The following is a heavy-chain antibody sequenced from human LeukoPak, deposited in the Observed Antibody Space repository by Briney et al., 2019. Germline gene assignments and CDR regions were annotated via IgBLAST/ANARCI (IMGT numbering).Heavy chain of an antibody. CDR1: GYTFTGYY. D-gene: IGHD6-6*01. J-gene: IGHJ6*03. CDR3: ARENSSSAYYYYYYMDV. CDR2: INPNSGGT. Sequence: GASVKVSCKASGYTFTGYYMHWVRQAPGQGLEWMGWINPNSGGTNYAQKFQGWVTMTRDTSISTAYMELSRLRSDDTAVYYCARENSSSAYYYYYYMDVWGKGTTVTVSS. V-gene: IGHV1-2*04.